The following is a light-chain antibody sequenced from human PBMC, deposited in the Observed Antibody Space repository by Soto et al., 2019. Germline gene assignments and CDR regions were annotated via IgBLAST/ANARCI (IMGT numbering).Light chain of an antibody. CDR2: DVS. CDR1: SSDVGGYNY. CDR3: CSYAGNSLWV. V-gene: IGLV2-11*01. J-gene: IGLJ3*02. Sequence: QSALTQPRSVSGSLGQSVTISCTGTSSDVGGYNYVSWYRQHPGKAPKLVIYDVSKWPSGVPDRFSGSKSGNTASLTISGLQAEDEADSYCCSYAGNSLWVFGGGTKLTVL.